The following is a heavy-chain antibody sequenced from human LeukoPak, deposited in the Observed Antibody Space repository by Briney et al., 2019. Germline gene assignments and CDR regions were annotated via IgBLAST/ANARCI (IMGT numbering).Heavy chain of an antibody. CDR2: IYYSGST. V-gene: IGHV4-39*07. D-gene: IGHD3-22*01. CDR3: ARDPSSGSTDY. Sequence: SETLSLTCTVSGGSISSSSYYWGWLRQPPGKGLEWIGSIYYSGSTYYNPSLKSRVTISVDTSKNQFSLKLSSVTAADTAVYYCARDPSSGSTDYWGQGTLVTVSS. CDR1: GGSISSSSYY. J-gene: IGHJ4*02.